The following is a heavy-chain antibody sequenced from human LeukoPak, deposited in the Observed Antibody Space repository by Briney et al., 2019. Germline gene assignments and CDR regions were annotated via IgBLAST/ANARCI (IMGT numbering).Heavy chain of an antibody. CDR2: INPNSGGT. D-gene: IGHD5-18*01. J-gene: IGHJ3*02. V-gene: IGHV1-2*02. CDR1: GYTFTGYY. CDR3: ATAGYSYGFSAFDI. Sequence: GALKVSCKASGYTFTGYYMHWVRQAPGQGLEWMGWINPNSGGTNNAQKFQGRVTMTSDTSISTAYMELSRLRSDDTAVYYCATAGYSYGFSAFDIWGQGTMVTV.